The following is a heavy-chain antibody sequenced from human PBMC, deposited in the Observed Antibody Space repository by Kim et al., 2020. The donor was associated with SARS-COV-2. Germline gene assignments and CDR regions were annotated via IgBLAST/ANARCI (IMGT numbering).Heavy chain of an antibody. D-gene: IGHD1-26*01. CDR2: IYYSGST. Sequence: SETLSLTCTVSGGSISSGDYYWSWIRQPPGKGLEWIGYIYYSGSTYYNPSLKSRVTISVDTSKNQFSLKLSSVTAADTAVYYCAREGIVGARDAFDIWGQGTMVTVSS. V-gene: IGHV4-30-4*01. J-gene: IGHJ3*02. CDR3: AREGIVGARDAFDI. CDR1: GGSISSGDYY.